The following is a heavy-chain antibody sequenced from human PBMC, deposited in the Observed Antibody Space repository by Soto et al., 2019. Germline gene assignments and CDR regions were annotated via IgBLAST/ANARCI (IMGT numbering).Heavy chain of an antibody. J-gene: IGHJ4*02. Sequence: SETLSLTCTVSGGSISSSSYYWGWIRQPPGKGLEWIGSIYYSGSTYYNPSLKSRVTISVDTSKNQFSLKLSSVTAADTAVYYCARLSPAQWLFDYWGQGTLVTVSS. CDR1: GGSISSSSYY. V-gene: IGHV4-39*01. CDR2: IYYSGST. CDR3: ARLSPAQWLFDY. D-gene: IGHD6-19*01.